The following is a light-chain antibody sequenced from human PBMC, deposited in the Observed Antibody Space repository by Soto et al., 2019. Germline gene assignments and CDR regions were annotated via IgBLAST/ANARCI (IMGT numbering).Light chain of an antibody. CDR3: QHYHSYSEA. Sequence: DIQMTQSPSTLSGSVGDRVTITCRASQTISSWLAWYQQKPGKAPKLLIYKASTLKSGVTSRFSGSGSGTEFTLTISSLQPDDFATSYCQHYHSYSEAFGQGTKVEL. J-gene: IGKJ1*01. CDR2: KAS. CDR1: QTISSW. V-gene: IGKV1-5*03.